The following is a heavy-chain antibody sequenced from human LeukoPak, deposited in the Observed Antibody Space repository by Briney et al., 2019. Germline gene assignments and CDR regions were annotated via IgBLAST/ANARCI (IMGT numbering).Heavy chain of an antibody. CDR3: ARDDGVRNYYDSSGYYYYYYYGMDV. CDR2: ISSSSSYI. CDR1: GFTFSSYA. V-gene: IGHV3-21*01. J-gene: IGHJ6*02. Sequence: GGSLRLSCAASGFTFSSYAMSWVRQAPGKGLEWVSSISSSSSYIYYADSVKGRFTISRDNAKNSLYLQMNSLRAEDTAVYYCARDDGVRNYYDSSGYYYYYYYGMDVWGQGTTVTVSS. D-gene: IGHD3-22*01.